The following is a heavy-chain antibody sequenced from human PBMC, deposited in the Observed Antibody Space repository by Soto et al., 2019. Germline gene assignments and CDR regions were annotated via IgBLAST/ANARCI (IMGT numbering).Heavy chain of an antibody. CDR2: IDYSGSI. D-gene: IGHD3-22*01. CDR3: ASRSSGYYSGMDV. V-gene: IGHV4-59*08. J-gene: IGHJ6*02. Sequence: WPWIRQPPGKGLEWIGYIDYSGSINYNPSLRSRVTISVDTSKNQFSLKLSSVTAADTALYYCASRSSGYYSGMDVWGQGTTVTVSS.